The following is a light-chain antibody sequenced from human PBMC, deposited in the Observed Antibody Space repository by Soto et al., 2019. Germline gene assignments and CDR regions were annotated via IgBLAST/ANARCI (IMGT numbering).Light chain of an antibody. V-gene: IGKV3-20*01. Sequence: EIVLTQSPGTPSLSPGERATLFCRASQSVSRSYLAWYQQKPGQAPRLLIYGASNRATGIPDRFSGSGSGTDFTLTISRLEPEDFAVYYCQQYGSSGTFGQGTKV. CDR2: GAS. J-gene: IGKJ1*01. CDR3: QQYGSSGT. CDR1: QSVSRSY.